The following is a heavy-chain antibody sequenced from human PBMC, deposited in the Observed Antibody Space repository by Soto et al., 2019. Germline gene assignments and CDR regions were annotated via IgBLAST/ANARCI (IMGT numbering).Heavy chain of an antibody. CDR1: AYKFIRYG. CDR2: TSPYTGKT. CDR3: ARRRASDWFAH. J-gene: IGHJ5*02. Sequence: QVPLLQSGPEVEKPGASVKVSCTETAYKFIRYGMTWVRRAPGQDFEWLGWTSPYTGKTKYAERLQNRFTLTPDTSANTCYMQLMRPTSADTAVCYCARRRASDWFAHWGPGTLVSV. V-gene: IGHV1-18*01.